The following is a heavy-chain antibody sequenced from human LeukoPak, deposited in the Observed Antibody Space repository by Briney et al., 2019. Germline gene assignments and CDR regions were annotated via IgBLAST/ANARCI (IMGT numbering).Heavy chain of an antibody. V-gene: IGHV3-33*01. J-gene: IGHJ4*02. D-gene: IGHD5-18*01. CDR2: IWYDGSNK. CDR1: GFTFSSYG. CDR3: ARDRRGGYSYGYSDY. Sequence: TGGSLRLSCAASGFTFSSYGMHWVRQAPGKGLEWVAVIWYDGSNKYYADSVKGRFTISRDNSKNTLYLQMNSLRAEDTAVYYCARDRRGGYSYGYSDYWGQGTLVTVSS.